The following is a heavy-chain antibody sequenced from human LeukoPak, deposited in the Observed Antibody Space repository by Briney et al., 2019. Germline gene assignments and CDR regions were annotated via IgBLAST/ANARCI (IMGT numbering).Heavy chain of an antibody. CDR3: ARSAR. CDR2: INQDGSAQ. J-gene: IGHJ4*02. V-gene: IGHV3-7*01. CDR1: GFTSGTSW. Sequence: EGSLRLSCAASGFTSGTSWMSWVRHAPGKGLAWVANINQDGSAQYYVDSVKGRFTISRDSAKSSLYLQMNSLRAEDTAVYYCARSARWGQGTLVTVSS.